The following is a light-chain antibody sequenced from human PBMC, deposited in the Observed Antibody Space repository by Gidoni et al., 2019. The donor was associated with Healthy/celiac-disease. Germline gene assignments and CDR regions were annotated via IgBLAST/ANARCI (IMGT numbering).Light chain of an antibody. Sequence: DIVMTQSPLSLPVTPGEPASISCRSHQSLLHSNGYNYLDWYLQKPGQSPQLLIYLGSNRASGVPDRFSGSGSGTDFTLKISRVEAEDVGVYYCMQALQTPLTFGGGTKVEIK. V-gene: IGKV2-28*01. CDR2: LGS. CDR1: QSLLHSNGYNY. J-gene: IGKJ4*01. CDR3: MQALQTPLT.